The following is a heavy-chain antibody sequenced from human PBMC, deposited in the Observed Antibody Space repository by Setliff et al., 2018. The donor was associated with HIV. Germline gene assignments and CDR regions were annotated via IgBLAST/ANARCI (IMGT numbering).Heavy chain of an antibody. V-gene: IGHV4-39*01. CDR1: GGSISSSSYY. D-gene: IGHD3-10*01. CDR2: IYYRGST. J-gene: IGHJ4*02. Sequence: SETLSLTCTVSGGSISSSSYYWGWIRQPPGKGLEWIGSIYYRGSTYYNPSLKSRITISVDTSKNQFSLKLNSVIAADTAVYYCARGLNSYGSGSYLPLGYWGQGTLVTVSS. CDR3: ARGLNSYGSGSYLPLGY.